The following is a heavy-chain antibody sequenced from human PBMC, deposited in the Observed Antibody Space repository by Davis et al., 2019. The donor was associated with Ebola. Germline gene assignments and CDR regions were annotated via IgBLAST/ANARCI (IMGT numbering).Heavy chain of an antibody. D-gene: IGHD1-1*01. CDR3: ARTQPNYWYFDL. CDR2: IYYRGNT. V-gene: IGHV4-59*01. Sequence: SETLSLTCTVSGGSISSYYWSWIRQPPGKGLEWIGYIYYRGNTKYNPSLKSLITISVDTSKNHFSLRLNSVTAADTAMYYCARTQPNYWYFDLWGRGTLVTVSS. J-gene: IGHJ2*01. CDR1: GGSISSYY.